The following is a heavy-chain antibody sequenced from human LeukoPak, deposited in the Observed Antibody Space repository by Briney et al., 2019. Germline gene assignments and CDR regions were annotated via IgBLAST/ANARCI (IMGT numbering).Heavy chain of an antibody. CDR1: GYTFTSYY. CDR2: INPSGGST. J-gene: IGHJ5*02. CDR3: ARGDRIAAAGRRGFDP. Sequence: ASVKVSCKASGYTFTSYYMHWVRQAPGQGLEWMRIINPSGGSTSYAQKFQGRVTMTRDTSTSTVYMELSSLRSEDTAVYYCARGDRIAAAGRRGFDPWGQGTLVTVSS. V-gene: IGHV1-46*01. D-gene: IGHD6-13*01.